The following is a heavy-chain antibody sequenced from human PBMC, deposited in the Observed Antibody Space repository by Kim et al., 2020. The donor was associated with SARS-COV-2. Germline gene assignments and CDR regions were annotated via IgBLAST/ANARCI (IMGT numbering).Heavy chain of an antibody. Sequence: SETLSLTCTVSGGSISSSSYYWGWIRQPPGKGLEWIGSIYYSGSTYYNPSLKSRVTISVDTSKNQFSLKLSSVTAADTAVYYCARHKAPPGRFPTAMDVWGKGTTVTVSS. J-gene: IGHJ6*03. CDR2: IYYSGST. CDR1: GGSISSSSYY. V-gene: IGHV4-39*01. CDR3: ARHKAPPGRFPTAMDV. D-gene: IGHD3-3*01.